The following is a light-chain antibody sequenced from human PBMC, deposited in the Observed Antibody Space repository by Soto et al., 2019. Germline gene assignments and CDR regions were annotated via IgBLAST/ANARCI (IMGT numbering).Light chain of an antibody. CDR1: QSITTY. CDR3: QQSYSTPYT. V-gene: IGKV1-39*01. J-gene: IGKJ2*01. Sequence: DIQMTQSPSSLSASVADRVTITCRASQSITTYLNWYQQKPGKAPKLLIYAASSLQSGVPSRFSGSGSGTAFTLTISSLQPEDFATYYCQQSYSTPYTFGQGTKLEIK. CDR2: AAS.